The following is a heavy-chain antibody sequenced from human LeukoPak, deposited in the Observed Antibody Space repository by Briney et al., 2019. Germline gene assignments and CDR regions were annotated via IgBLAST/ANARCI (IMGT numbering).Heavy chain of an antibody. V-gene: IGHV3-15*01. CDR2: IKSKTDGGTA. CDR3: TTGAWIQLWLADY. CDR1: GFTFTNAW. D-gene: IGHD5-18*01. J-gene: IGHJ4*02. Sequence: GGSLRLSCAASGFTFTNAWMTWVRQAPGKGLEWVGLIKSKTDGGTADYAAPVKGRFTISRDESKTTLYLQMNSLKAEDTAVYYCTTGAWIQLWLADYWGRGTLVTVSS.